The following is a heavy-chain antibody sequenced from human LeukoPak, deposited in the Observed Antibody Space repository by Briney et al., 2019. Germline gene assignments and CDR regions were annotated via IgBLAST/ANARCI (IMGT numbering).Heavy chain of an antibody. D-gene: IGHD3-22*01. V-gene: IGHV1-2*02. CDR3: ARTFPTYYYDSSGYYLNY. J-gene: IGHJ4*02. CDR1: GYTFTGYF. CDR2: INPNDGAT. Sequence: ASVKISCKASGYTFTGYFRHWVRKAPRQGLEWMGWINPNDGATNYAQKFQGRVTMTRDTSINTAYMELSRLRSDDTAVYYCARTFPTYYYDSSGYYLNYWGQGTLVTVSS.